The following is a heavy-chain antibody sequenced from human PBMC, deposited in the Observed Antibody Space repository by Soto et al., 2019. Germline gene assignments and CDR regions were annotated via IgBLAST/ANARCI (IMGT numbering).Heavy chain of an antibody. CDR1: GGSFSGYY. D-gene: IGHD1-26*01. J-gene: IGHJ5*02. CDR2: INHSGST. V-gene: IGHV4-34*01. Sequence: PSETLSLTCAVYGGSFSGYYWSWIRLPPWKGLEWIGEINHSGSTNYNPSVKRRVTISVDTSKNQFSLKLSSVTAADTAVYYFARLLSQRRQNWFDPWGQGTLVTVSS. CDR3: ARLLSQRRQNWFDP.